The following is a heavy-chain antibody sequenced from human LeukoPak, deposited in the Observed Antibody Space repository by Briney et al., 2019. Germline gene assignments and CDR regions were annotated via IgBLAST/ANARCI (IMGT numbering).Heavy chain of an antibody. CDR2: IYYSGST. CDR3: ARVVRGNERHYYYMDV. D-gene: IGHD3-10*01. Sequence: SETLSLTCTVSGGSISSNSYYWGWIRQPPGKGLKWIGSIYYSGSTYYNPSLKSRVTISVDTSKNQFSLKLNSVTAADTAVYYCARVVRGNERHYYYMDVWGKGTTVTVSS. J-gene: IGHJ6*03. CDR1: GGSISSNSYY. V-gene: IGHV4-39*01.